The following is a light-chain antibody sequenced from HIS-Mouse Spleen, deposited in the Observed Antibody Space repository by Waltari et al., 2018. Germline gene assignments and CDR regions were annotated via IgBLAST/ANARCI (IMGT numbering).Light chain of an antibody. CDR2: EVS. CDR1: SSDVGGYNY. V-gene: IGLV2-14*01. Sequence: QSALTQPASVSGSPGQSITISCTGTSSDVGGYNYVPWYQPHPGKAPKLMIYEVSTRPSGVSNRFSGSKSGNTASLTISGLQAEDEADYYCSSYTSSSSWVFGGGTKLTVL. J-gene: IGLJ3*02. CDR3: SSYTSSSSWV.